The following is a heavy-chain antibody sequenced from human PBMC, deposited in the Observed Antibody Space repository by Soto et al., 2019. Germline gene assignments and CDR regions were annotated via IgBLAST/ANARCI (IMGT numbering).Heavy chain of an antibody. J-gene: IGHJ4*02. Sequence: QVQLVESGGGVVQPGRSLRLSCAASGFTFSSYGMHWVRQAPGKGLEWVAVISYDGSNKYYADSVKGRFTISRDNSKNTLYLQMNSLRAEDTAVYYCAKELNYGDYAFDYWGQGTLVTVPS. D-gene: IGHD4-17*01. V-gene: IGHV3-30*18. CDR3: AKELNYGDYAFDY. CDR2: ISYDGSNK. CDR1: GFTFSSYG.